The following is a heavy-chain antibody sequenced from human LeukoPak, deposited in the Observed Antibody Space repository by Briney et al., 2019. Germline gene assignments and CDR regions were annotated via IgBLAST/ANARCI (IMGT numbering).Heavy chain of an antibody. D-gene: IGHD3-10*01. CDR1: GYTFTTYA. CDR3: ARDYGSGSLHY. V-gene: IGHV1-3*04. J-gene: IGHJ4*02. Sequence: EASVKVSCKASGYTFTTYAIHWVRQAPGQRLEWMGWINTGNDNTRYSQKFQGRVTITRDTSASTAYMELSSLRSEDTAVYYCARDYGSGSLHYWGQGTLVTVSS. CDR2: INTGNDNT.